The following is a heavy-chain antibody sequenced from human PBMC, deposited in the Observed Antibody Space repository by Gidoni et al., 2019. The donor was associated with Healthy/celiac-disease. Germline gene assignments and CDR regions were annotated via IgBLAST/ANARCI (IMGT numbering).Heavy chain of an antibody. V-gene: IGHV4-34*01. D-gene: IGHD6-13*01. Sequence: QVQLQQWGAGLLKPSETLSLTCAVYGGSFSGYYWSWIRQPPGKGLEWIGEINHSGSTNYNPSLKSRVTISVDTSKNQFSLKLSSVTAADTAVYYCASLAGYSSSWYDRAFGYWGQGTLVTVSS. J-gene: IGHJ4*02. CDR1: GGSFSGYY. CDR3: ASLAGYSSSWYDRAFGY. CDR2: INHSGST.